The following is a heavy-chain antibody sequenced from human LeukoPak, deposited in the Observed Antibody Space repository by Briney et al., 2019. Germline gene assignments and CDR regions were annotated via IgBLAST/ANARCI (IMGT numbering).Heavy chain of an antibody. J-gene: IGHJ4*02. D-gene: IGHD1-26*01. CDR3: AREGEDGSYYNPFDY. V-gene: IGHV4-39*02. CDR2: IYYSGST. Sequence: SETLSLTCTVSGGSISSSSYYWGWIRQPPGKGLEWIGSIYYSGSTYYNPSLKSRVTMSVDTSKNQFSLKLSSVTAADTAVYYCAREGEDGSYYNPFDYWGQGTLVTVSS. CDR1: GGSISSSSYY.